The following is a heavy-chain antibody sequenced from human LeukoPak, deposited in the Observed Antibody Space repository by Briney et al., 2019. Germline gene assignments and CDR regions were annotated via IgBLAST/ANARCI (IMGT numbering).Heavy chain of an antibody. CDR3: AGASIAARRYDY. Sequence: ASVKVSCKASGYTFTGYYMHWVRQAPGQGLEWMGWINPNSGGANYAQKFQGRVTMTRDTSISTAYMELSRLRSDDTAVYYCAGASIAARRYDYWGQGTLVTVSS. J-gene: IGHJ4*02. CDR1: GYTFTGYY. V-gene: IGHV1-2*02. D-gene: IGHD6-6*01. CDR2: INPNSGGA.